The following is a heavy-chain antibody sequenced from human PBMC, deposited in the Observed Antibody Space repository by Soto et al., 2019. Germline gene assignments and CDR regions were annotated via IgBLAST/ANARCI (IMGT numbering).Heavy chain of an antibody. CDR3: AKGDNLGPKTGYAFDP. V-gene: IGHV6-1*01. Sequence: SQTLSLTCAISGDSVSSNTAAWNWIRQSPSRGLEWLGRTYFRSKWYNDYAVSVKSRIIINPDTSNNQHSLQLNSVTPEDTAVYFCAKGDNLGPKTGYAFDPWGQGIMVTVSS. D-gene: IGHD5-12*01. CDR2: TYFRSKWYN. J-gene: IGHJ5*02. CDR1: GDSVSSNTAA.